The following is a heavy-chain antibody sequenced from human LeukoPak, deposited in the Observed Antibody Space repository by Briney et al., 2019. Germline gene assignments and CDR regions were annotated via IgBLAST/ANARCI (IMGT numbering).Heavy chain of an antibody. CDR2: VSGSGGHK. J-gene: IGHJ3*02. D-gene: IGHD4-17*01. Sequence: GGSLRLSCVASGFAFSTYPMSWARQAPGKGLEWVSGVSGSGGHKFYADSAKGRVTISRDNSKKTLYLQMSSLRADDTAVYYCAKGGASVTDAPHGDVVTTTLDGFDIWGHGTMVTVST. CDR3: AKGGASVTDAPHGDVVTTTLDGFDI. CDR1: GFAFSTYP. V-gene: IGHV3-23*01.